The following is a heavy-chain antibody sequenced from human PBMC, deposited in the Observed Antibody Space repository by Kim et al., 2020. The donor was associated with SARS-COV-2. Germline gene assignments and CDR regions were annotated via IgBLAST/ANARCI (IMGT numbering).Heavy chain of an antibody. J-gene: IGHJ6*02. V-gene: IGHV3-53*01. Sequence: DSLKGRFTISRDNSKNTLYLQMNSLRAEDTAVYYCARESRSVDYYYGMDVWGQGTTVTVSS. CDR3: ARESRSVDYYYGMDV.